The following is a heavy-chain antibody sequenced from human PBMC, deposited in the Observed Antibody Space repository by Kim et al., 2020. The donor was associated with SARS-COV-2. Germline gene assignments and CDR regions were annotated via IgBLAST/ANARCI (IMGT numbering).Heavy chain of an antibody. Sequence: SETLSLTCTVSGGSISSYYWSWIRQPPGKGLEWIGYIYYSGSTNYNPSLKSRVTISVDTSKNQFSLKLSSVTAADTAVYYCASNRDSSGYYYAFDIWGQGTMVTVSS. D-gene: IGHD3-22*01. J-gene: IGHJ3*02. CDR2: IYYSGST. CDR3: ASNRDSSGYYYAFDI. V-gene: IGHV4-59*13. CDR1: GGSISSYY.